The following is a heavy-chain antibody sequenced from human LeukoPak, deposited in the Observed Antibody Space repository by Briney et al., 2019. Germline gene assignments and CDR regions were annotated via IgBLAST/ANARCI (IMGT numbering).Heavy chain of an antibody. Sequence: GGSLRLSCAASGFTFSSYGMHWVRQAPGKGLEWVAVIWYDGSNKYYADSVKGRFTISRDNSKNTLYLQMNSQRAEDTAVYYCARNPAGWLQFFDYWGQGTLVTVSS. D-gene: IGHD5-24*01. CDR2: IWYDGSNK. V-gene: IGHV3-33*01. CDR3: ARNPAGWLQFFDY. J-gene: IGHJ4*02. CDR1: GFTFSSYG.